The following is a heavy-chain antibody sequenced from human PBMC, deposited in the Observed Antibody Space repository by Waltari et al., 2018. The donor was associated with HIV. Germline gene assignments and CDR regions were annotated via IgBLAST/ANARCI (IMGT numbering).Heavy chain of an antibody. Sequence: QVQLQQSGPGLVKPSQTLSLTCAISGASVSSNSAAWHWIRQSPSRGLVWLGRIYYLFEVYTDYALSVKSRITINPDTSRNQFSLQLNSVTPEDSAVYYSTRSTAAGRGDDWGQGTLVTVSS. J-gene: IGHJ4*02. CDR1: GASVSSNSAA. V-gene: IGHV6-1*01. CDR3: TRSTAAGRGDD. D-gene: IGHD6-13*01. CDR2: IYYLFEVYT.